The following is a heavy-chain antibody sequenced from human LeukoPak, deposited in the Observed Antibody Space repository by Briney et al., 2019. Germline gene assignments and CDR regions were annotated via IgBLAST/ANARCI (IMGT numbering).Heavy chain of an antibody. J-gene: IGHJ5*01. Sequence: GGSLTLSYAGSGFTFSSYAISWVRQAPGKGLDWVSAISGSGGSTYYADSVKGRFTISRDNSKKTLDLQMNSLRAEDTAVYYCAKDVELASWFDPWGQGTMVTVSS. CDR2: ISGSGGST. V-gene: IGHV3-23*01. CDR3: AKDVELASWFDP. D-gene: IGHD1-7*01. CDR1: GFTFSSYA.